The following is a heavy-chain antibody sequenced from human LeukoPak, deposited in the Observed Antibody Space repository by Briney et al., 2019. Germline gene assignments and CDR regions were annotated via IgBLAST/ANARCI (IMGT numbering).Heavy chain of an antibody. CDR3: ITQYFDY. V-gene: IGHV3-15*01. Sequence: GGSLSLSCAASGFTFSNAWMNWVRQAPGKGLEWVGRIKTKTDGGTTDYAAPVRGRFTISRDDSKNTVFLQMNSLKTEDTAFYYCITQYFDYWGQGTLVTVSS. CDR2: IKTKTDGGTT. J-gene: IGHJ4*02. CDR1: GFTFSNAW. D-gene: IGHD4-11*01.